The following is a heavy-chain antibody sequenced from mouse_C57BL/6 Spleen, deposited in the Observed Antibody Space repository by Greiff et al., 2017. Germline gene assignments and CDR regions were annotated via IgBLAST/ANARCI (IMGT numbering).Heavy chain of an antibody. J-gene: IGHJ1*03. D-gene: IGHD1-1*02. CDR1: GFTFSRYT. CDR2: ISGGGGNT. Sequence: EVKLVESGGGLVKPGGSLKLSCAASGFTFSRYTMSWVRQTPGKRLEWVATISGGGGNTSYPDSVKGRFTISRDNAKNPLYLQMSSLRSEDTALYYCARHGGYYWYFDVWGTGTTVTVSS. CDR3: ARHGGYYWYFDV. V-gene: IGHV5-9*01.